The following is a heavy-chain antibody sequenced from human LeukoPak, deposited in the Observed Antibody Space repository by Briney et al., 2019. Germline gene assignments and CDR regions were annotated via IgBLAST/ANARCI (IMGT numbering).Heavy chain of an antibody. Sequence: GGSLRLSCAASGFTFSSYSMNWVRQAPGKGLEWVASINSISSHIYYADSVKGRFTISRDNAKNSLYLQMNSLRAEDTAVYYCARTRAPSNGRVLYYMDVWGKGTTVTVSS. V-gene: IGHV3-21*01. D-gene: IGHD2-2*01. CDR2: INSISSHI. CDR1: GFTFSSYS. CDR3: ARTRAPSNGRVLYYMDV. J-gene: IGHJ6*03.